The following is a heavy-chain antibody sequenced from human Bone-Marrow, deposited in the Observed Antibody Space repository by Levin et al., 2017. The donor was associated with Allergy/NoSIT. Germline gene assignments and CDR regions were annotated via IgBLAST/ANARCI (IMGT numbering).Heavy chain of an antibody. Sequence: SETLSLTCTVSGASINNTNHYWSWIRQPAGKGLEWIGRMFAGGAATYNRSLRSRVTISIDTSKNQFSLKLTSVSAADTAVYYCARDETFNCWHTGWFDPWGQGALVTVSS. D-gene: IGHD1-20*01. J-gene: IGHJ5*02. CDR1: GASINNTNHY. V-gene: IGHV4-61*02. CDR2: MFAGGAA. CDR3: ARDETFNCWHTGWFDP.